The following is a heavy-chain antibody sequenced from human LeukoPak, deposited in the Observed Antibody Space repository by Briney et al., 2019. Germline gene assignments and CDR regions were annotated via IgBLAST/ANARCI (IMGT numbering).Heavy chain of an antibody. V-gene: IGHV3-33*01. Sequence: GGSLRLSCAASGFTFSSYGMHWVRQAPGKGLEWVAVIWYDGSNKYYADSVKGRFTISRDNSKNTLYLQMNSLRAEDTAVYYCARERWVRGIAAAGLDYWGQGTLVTVSS. D-gene: IGHD6-13*01. CDR2: IWYDGSNK. CDR3: ARERWVRGIAAAGLDY. CDR1: GFTFSSYG. J-gene: IGHJ4*02.